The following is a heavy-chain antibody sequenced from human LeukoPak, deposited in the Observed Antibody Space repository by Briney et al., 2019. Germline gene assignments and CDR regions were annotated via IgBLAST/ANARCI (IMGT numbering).Heavy chain of an antibody. CDR2: IYYSGST. CDR3: ARHIPPPYYDILTGYSLFDY. CDR1: GGSISSSSYY. V-gene: IGHV4-39*01. J-gene: IGHJ4*02. D-gene: IGHD3-9*01. Sequence: PSETLSLTCTVSGGSISSSSYYWGWIRRPPGEGLEWIGSIYYSGSTYYNPSLKSRVTISVDTSKNQFSLKLSSVTAADTAVYYCARHIPPPYYDILTGYSLFDYWGQGTLVTVSS.